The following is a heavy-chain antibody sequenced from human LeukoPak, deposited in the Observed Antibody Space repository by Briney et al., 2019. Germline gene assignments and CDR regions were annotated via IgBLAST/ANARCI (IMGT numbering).Heavy chain of an antibody. J-gene: IGHJ4*02. V-gene: IGHV3-74*01. CDR1: GFTFSSYW. D-gene: IGHD3-10*01. Sequence: PGGSLRLSCAASGFTFSSYWMHWVRHAPGKGLVWVSRINSDGSSTSYADSVKGRFTISRDNAKNTLYLQMNSLRAEDTAVYYCARDFTYYYGSGSYPPELDYWGQGTLVTVSS. CDR3: ARDFTYYYGSGSYPPELDY. CDR2: INSDGSST.